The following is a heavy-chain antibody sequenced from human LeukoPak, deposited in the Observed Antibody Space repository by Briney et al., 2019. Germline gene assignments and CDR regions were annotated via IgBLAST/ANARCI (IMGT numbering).Heavy chain of an antibody. J-gene: IGHJ4*02. V-gene: IGHV4-59*01. Sequence: PSETLSLTCTVPGGSIRSYYWSWGRQPPGKGVGWGGYIYYSGSIDYNTSLKSRVTISVDTSKNQFSLNLSSVTAADTAVYYCARGGRDDYNPFDYWGQGTRVTGSS. D-gene: IGHD5-24*01. CDR2: IYYSGSI. CDR1: GGSIRSYY. CDR3: ARGGRDDYNPFDY.